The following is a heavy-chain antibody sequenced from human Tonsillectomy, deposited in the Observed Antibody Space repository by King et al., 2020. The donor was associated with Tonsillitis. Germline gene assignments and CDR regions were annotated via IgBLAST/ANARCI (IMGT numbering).Heavy chain of an antibody. CDR2: ISGSGGST. CDR1: GFTFSSYS. V-gene: IGHV3-23*04. J-gene: IGHJ6*02. Sequence: VQLVESGGGLVKPGGSLRLSCAASGFTFSSYSLHWVRQAPGKGLEWVSAISGSGGSTYYADSVKGRFTISRDNSKNTLYLQMNSLRAEDTAVYYCAKMVARINVVRVVPDFYYYGIDVWGQGTPVTVSS. D-gene: IGHD3-10*01. CDR3: AKMVARINVVRVVPDFYYYGIDV.